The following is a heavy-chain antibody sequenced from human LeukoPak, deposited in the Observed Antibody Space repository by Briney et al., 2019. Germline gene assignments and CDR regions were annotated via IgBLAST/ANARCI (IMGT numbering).Heavy chain of an antibody. Sequence: SGGSLRLSCAASGFTVSTNYMSWVRQAPGKGLEWVSVIYSGGSSYYADSVKGRFTISRDNSKNTVYLQMNSLRAEDTALYYCARAYCRGSSCYPTHFHYWGQGTLVTVSS. V-gene: IGHV3-66*01. CDR1: GFTVSTNY. CDR3: ARAYCRGSSCYPTHFHY. D-gene: IGHD2-15*01. CDR2: IYSGGSS. J-gene: IGHJ4*02.